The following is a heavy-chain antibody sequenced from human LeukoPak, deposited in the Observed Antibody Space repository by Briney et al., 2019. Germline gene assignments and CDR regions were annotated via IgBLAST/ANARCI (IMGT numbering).Heavy chain of an antibody. CDR3: ARGGLRYFDWLFHQVDY. J-gene: IGHJ4*02. Sequence: GASVKVSCKASGGTFSSYAISWVRQAPGQGLEWMGGIIPIFGTANYAQKFQGRVTITTDESTSTAYMELSSLRSDDTAVYYCARGGLRYFDWLFHQVDYWGQGTLVTVSS. V-gene: IGHV1-69*05. CDR1: GGTFSSYA. CDR2: IIPIFGTA. D-gene: IGHD3-9*01.